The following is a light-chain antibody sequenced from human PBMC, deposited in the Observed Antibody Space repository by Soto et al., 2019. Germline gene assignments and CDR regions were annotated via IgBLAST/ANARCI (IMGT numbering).Light chain of an antibody. Sequence: QSALTQPPSVSGAPGQRVTISCTGSSSNIGAGYDVHWYQQLPGTAPKLLIYGNSNRPSGVPDRFSGSKSGTSASLAITGLQAEDEADYYCQSYDSSLSQGVFGTRTKVTVL. V-gene: IGLV1-40*01. J-gene: IGLJ1*01. CDR1: SSNIGAGYD. CDR3: QSYDSSLSQGV. CDR2: GNS.